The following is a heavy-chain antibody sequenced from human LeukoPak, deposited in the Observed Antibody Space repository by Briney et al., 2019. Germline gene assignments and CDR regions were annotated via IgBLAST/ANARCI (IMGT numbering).Heavy chain of an antibody. Sequence: GRSLRLSCAASGFTFSNYALHWVRQAPGKGLEWVAVISYDGSNKYYADSVKGRFTISRDNSKNTLYLQMNSLRAEDTAVYYCARAYSERYGLGYYYMDVWGKGTTVTISS. CDR3: ARAYSERYGLGYYYMDV. V-gene: IGHV3-30*04. J-gene: IGHJ6*03. CDR1: GFTFSNYA. CDR2: ISYDGSNK. D-gene: IGHD1-26*01.